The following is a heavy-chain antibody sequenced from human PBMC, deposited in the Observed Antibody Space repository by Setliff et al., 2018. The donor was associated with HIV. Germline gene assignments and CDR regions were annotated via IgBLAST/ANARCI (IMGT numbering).Heavy chain of an antibody. CDR2: ISSSSSYI. V-gene: IGHV3-21*01. CDR1: GFTFSSYS. D-gene: IGHD6-13*01. CDR3: ARYWVGSRSWSPDY. Sequence: GGSLRLSCAASGFTFSSYSMNWVRQAPGKGLEWVSSISSSSSYIYCADSVKGRFTISRDNAKNSLYLQMNSLRAEDTAVYYCARYWVGSRSWSPDYWGQGTLVTVSS. J-gene: IGHJ4*02.